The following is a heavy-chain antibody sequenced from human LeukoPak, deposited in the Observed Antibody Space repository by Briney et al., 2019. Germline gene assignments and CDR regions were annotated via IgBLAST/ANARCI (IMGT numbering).Heavy chain of an antibody. D-gene: IGHD3-3*01. J-gene: IGHJ4*02. CDR2: IYPGDSDT. CDR3: ARRSAYLLDY. CDR1: GYSFTNYW. V-gene: IGHV5-51*01. Sequence: GESPKISCKGSGYSFTNYWIGWVRQMPGKGLEWMGIIYPGDSDTRYSPSFQGQVTFSADKSISTAYLQWSSLKASDTAMYYCARRSAYLLDYWGQGTLVTVSS.